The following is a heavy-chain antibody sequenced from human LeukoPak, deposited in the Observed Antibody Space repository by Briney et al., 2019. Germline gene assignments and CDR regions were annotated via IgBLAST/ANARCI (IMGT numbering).Heavy chain of an antibody. CDR2: ISGSGGST. J-gene: IGHJ4*02. CDR3: AKWDLFFGELGRFDY. Sequence: PGGSLRLSCAASGFTFSSYAMSWVRQAPGKGLEWVSAISGSGGSTYYADSVKGRFTISRDNSKNTLYLQMNSLRAEDTAVYYCAKWDLFFGELGRFDYWGQGTLVTVSS. D-gene: IGHD3-10*01. V-gene: IGHV3-23*01. CDR1: GFTFSSYA.